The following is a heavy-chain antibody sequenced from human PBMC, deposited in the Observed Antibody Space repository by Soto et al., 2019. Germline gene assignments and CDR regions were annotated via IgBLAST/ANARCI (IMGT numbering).Heavy chain of an antibody. CDR1: GFTFDDYA. V-gene: IGHV3-9*01. Sequence: DVQLVESGGGLVQPGRSLRLSCAASGFTFDDYAMHWVRRVPGKGLESVSSISCNSNFIGYADSVKGRFTISRDNVKNSLFLQMNSLRPEDTALYYCAKGGPDGFCSGGRCYFDYWGQGTLFTVSS. J-gene: IGHJ4*02. CDR3: AKGGPDGFCSGGRCYFDY. CDR2: ISCNSNFI. D-gene: IGHD2-15*01.